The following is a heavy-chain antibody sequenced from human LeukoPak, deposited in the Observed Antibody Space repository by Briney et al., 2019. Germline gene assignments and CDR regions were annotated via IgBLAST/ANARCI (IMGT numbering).Heavy chain of an antibody. Sequence: SVKVSCKASGYTFTYRYLHWVRQAPGQALEWMGWITPFNGNTNYAQKFQDRVTITRDRSMSTAYMELSSLRSEDTAVYYCASPPYDSSGYPYYYYYMDVWGKGTTVTVSS. D-gene: IGHD3-22*01. CDR1: GYTFTYRY. J-gene: IGHJ6*03. CDR3: ASPPYDSSGYPYYYYYMDV. CDR2: ITPFNGNT. V-gene: IGHV1-45*02.